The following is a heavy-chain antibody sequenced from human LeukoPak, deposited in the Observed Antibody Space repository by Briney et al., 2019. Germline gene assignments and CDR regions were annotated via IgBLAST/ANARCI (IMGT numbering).Heavy chain of an antibody. CDR2: INHSGST. J-gene: IGHJ4*02. V-gene: IGHV4-34*01. CDR1: GGSFSGYY. D-gene: IGHD3-16*02. Sequence: PSEALCLTCAVYGGSFSGYYWSWIRQPPGKGLEWVGEINHSGSTNYNPSLMSRGTISVDTSKNQFSLKLISVTAACTAGSYCGRCSPWRDYVWGSYRLYFDYWGQGALVTVSS. CDR3: GRCSPWRDYVWGSYRLYFDY.